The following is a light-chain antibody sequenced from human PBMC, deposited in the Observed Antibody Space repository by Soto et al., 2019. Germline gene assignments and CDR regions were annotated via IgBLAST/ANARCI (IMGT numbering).Light chain of an antibody. CDR2: GVR. J-gene: IGLJ1*01. V-gene: IGLV2-14*01. CDR3: SSFTTNRLYV. CDR1: MRDIGTYDY. Sequence: QSVLTQPASVSGSPGQSITISCAGTMRDIGTYDYVSWYQQHPGKAPRLLIFGVRNRPPGISSRFSGSKSGLTASLTISGLQPEDEADYYCSSFTTNRLYVFGPGTKVTVL.